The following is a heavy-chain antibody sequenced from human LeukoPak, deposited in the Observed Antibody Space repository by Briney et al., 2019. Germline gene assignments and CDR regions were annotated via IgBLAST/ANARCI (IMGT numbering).Heavy chain of an antibody. J-gene: IGHJ4*02. CDR2: INHSGST. D-gene: IGHD3-10*01. Sequence: SETLSLTCAVYGGSFSGYYWSWIRQPPGKGLEWIGEINHSGSTNYNPSLKSRVTISVDTSKNQFSLKLSSVNAADTAVYYCATGYGSGSEIDYWGQGTLVTVSS. V-gene: IGHV4-34*01. CDR1: GGSFSGYY. CDR3: ATGYGSGSEIDY.